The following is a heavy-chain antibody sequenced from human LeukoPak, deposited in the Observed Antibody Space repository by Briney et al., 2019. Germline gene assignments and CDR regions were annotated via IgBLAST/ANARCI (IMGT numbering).Heavy chain of an antibody. J-gene: IGHJ3*01. D-gene: IGHD3-16*01. Sequence: GGSLRLSCAASGFTFSTAWMSWVRQAPGKGLEWVGRIKSKKEGATTDNVAPVEGRFTISRDDSKNTLFLEMNSLKTEDTAVYYCATDWGTGTRAVFAFDLWGQGTMVTVSS. V-gene: IGHV3-15*01. CDR2: IKSKKEGATT. CDR3: ATDWGTGTRAVFAFDL. CDR1: GFTFSTAW.